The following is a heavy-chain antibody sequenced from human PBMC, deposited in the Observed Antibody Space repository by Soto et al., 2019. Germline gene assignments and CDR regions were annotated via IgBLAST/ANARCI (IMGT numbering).Heavy chain of an antibody. J-gene: IGHJ4*02. V-gene: IGHV5-10-1*01. D-gene: IGHD5-12*01. CDR2: IDPSDSYI. CDR3: ARPGYSGYDVAY. Sequence: PGESLKISCKGSGYSFTSYWISWVRQMPGKGLEWMGKIDPSDSYIEYSPSFQGHVTISADRSISAAYLQWSNLKASDSAVYYCARPGYSGYDVAYWGQGTLVTVSS. CDR1: GYSFTSYW.